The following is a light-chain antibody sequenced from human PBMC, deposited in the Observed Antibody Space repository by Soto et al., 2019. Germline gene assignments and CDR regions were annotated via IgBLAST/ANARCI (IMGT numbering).Light chain of an antibody. CDR1: SSDVGGYNY. V-gene: IGLV2-14*01. Sequence: QSALTQPASVSGSPGQSISISCTGTSSDVGGYNYVSWYQQHPGKAPKLMIYDVSNRPSGVSNRFSGSKSGNTASLTISGLHAEDEADYYCSSCTSSSTHYVFGTGTKLTVL. J-gene: IGLJ1*01. CDR3: SSCTSSSTHYV. CDR2: DVS.